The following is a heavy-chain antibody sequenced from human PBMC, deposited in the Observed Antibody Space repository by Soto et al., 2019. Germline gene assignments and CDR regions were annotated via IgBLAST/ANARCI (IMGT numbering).Heavy chain of an antibody. D-gene: IGHD3-9*01. Sequence: SETLSLTCTVSGGSISSGGYYWSWIRQHPGKGLEWIGYIYYSGSTYYNPSLKSRVTISVDTSKNQFSLKLSSVTAADTAVYYCAREPHDILTGYPDYWGQGTLVTVSS. CDR3: AREPHDILTGYPDY. J-gene: IGHJ4*02. V-gene: IGHV4-31*03. CDR2: IYYSGST. CDR1: GGSISSGGYY.